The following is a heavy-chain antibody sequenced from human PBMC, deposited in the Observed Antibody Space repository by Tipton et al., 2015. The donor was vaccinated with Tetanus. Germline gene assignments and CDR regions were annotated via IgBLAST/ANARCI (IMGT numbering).Heavy chain of an antibody. J-gene: IGHJ4*02. D-gene: IGHD4-17*01. V-gene: IGHV4-59*02. CDR2: VYHTGSA. CDR3: ARDPGGDYGY. Sequence: TLSLTCTVSGDSVRNHHWSWIRQPPGKGLEWIGYVYHTGSAFYNPSLKSRVSMSVDTSKNQLSLVVTAVTAADTAVYYCARDPGGDYGYWGQGIRVTV. CDR1: GDSVRNHH.